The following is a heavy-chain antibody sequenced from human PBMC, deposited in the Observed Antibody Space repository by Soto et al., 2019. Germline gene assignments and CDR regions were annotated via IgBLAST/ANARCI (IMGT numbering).Heavy chain of an antibody. D-gene: IGHD2-15*01. CDR1: GGSISSGGYS. V-gene: IGHV4-30-2*01. Sequence: SETLSLTCAVSGGSISSGGYSWSWIRQPPGKGLEWIGYIYHSGSTYYNPSLKSRVTISVDRSKNQFSLKLSSVTAADTAVYYCARVAIYCSGGSCFDYWGQGTLVTVSS. CDR2: IYHSGST. J-gene: IGHJ4*02. CDR3: ARVAIYCSGGSCFDY.